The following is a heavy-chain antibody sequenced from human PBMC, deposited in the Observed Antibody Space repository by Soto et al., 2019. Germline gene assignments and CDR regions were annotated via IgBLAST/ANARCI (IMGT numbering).Heavy chain of an antibody. Sequence: GGSLRLSCAASGFNFDDYAMHWVRQAPGKGLEWVAGITWNSGNLAYADSVKGRFTISRDNAKDSLYLQMNSLTPEDTAFYYCAKDHLGGAMAVPFFDPWGQGALVTVSS. CDR3: AKDHLGGAMAVPFFDP. CDR1: GFNFDDYA. D-gene: IGHD3-16*01. J-gene: IGHJ5*02. V-gene: IGHV3-9*01. CDR2: ITWNSGNL.